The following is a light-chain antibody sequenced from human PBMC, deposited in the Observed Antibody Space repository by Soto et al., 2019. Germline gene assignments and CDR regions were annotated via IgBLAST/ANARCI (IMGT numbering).Light chain of an antibody. J-gene: IGLJ2*01. CDR1: SSNIGAGYD. CDR3: QSFDTRLNSVV. V-gene: IGLV1-40*01. Sequence: QSVVTQPPSVSGAPGQRVTISCTGRSSNIGAGYDVHWYQQFPGRAPKLLMYGNNKRPSGVPDRFSGSKSGTSASLDITGLQADDEADYYCQSFDTRLNSVVFGGGTKLTVL. CDR2: GNN.